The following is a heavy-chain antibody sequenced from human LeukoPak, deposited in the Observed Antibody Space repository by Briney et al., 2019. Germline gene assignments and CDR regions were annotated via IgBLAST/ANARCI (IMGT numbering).Heavy chain of an antibody. Sequence: GGSLRLSCAASGLTFSSYGMHWVRQAPGKGLEWVAFIRYDGSNKYYADSVKGRFTISRDNSKNTLYLQMNSLRAEDTAVYYCASRDQSCSGDTCYPIDYWGQGTLVTVSS. CDR3: ASRDQSCSGDTCYPIDY. V-gene: IGHV3-30*02. CDR2: IRYDGSNK. CDR1: GLTFSSYG. D-gene: IGHD2-15*01. J-gene: IGHJ4*02.